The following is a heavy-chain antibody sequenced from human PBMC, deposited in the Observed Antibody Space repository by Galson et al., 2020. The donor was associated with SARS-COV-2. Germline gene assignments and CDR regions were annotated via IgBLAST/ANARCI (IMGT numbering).Heavy chain of an antibody. V-gene: IGHV3-33*06. Sequence: GESLKISCAASGSTLSSSGMLWVRQAPGKGLEWVAVVWSDGTNQYYADSVKGRFTISRDTSKNTLYLQMNSLTAEDTALYYCAKGGAVAGSRGIGYWGQGTLVTVSS. J-gene: IGHJ4*02. CDR3: AKGGAVAGSRGIGY. D-gene: IGHD6-19*01. CDR2: VWSDGTNQ. CDR1: GSTLSSSG.